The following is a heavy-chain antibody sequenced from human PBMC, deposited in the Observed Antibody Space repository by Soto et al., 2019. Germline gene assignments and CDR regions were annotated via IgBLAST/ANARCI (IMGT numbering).Heavy chain of an antibody. CDR3: GRVVEGATRHTDPDS. D-gene: IGHD3-3*01. CDR2: VYHNGGA. J-gene: IGHJ5*01. Sequence: SGTLSLSCTVSGVSIHNRHSFVALISQPPGKGLQFIASVYHNGGAHYNSSLKSRVTISVDTANNQVSLRMRSLTAADTAFYYCGRVVEGATRHTDPDSWGQGILVTVPS. V-gene: IGHV4-39*01. CDR1: GVSIHNRHSF.